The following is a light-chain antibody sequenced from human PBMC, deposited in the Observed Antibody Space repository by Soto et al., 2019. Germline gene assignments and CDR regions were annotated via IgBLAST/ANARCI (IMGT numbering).Light chain of an antibody. CDR1: RSDIGIYDY. CDR2: DVG. J-gene: IGLJ6*01. CDR3: CSYAGTYSYV. Sequence: QSALTQPRSVSGSPGQSVTISCTGTRSDIGIYDYVSWYQHHPNTAPKLIIYDVGDRPSGVPDRFSGSKSGNTASLLISGLQAEDEADYFCCSYAGTYSYVFGSGTKLTVL. V-gene: IGLV2-11*01.